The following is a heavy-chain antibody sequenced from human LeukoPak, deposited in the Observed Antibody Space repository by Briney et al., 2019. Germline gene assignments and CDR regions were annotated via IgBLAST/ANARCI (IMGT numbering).Heavy chain of an antibody. CDR3: ATVTRVDFDY. D-gene: IGHD4-11*01. CDR1: GFTFSSYT. V-gene: IGHV3-30*09. Sequence: GGSLRLSCAASGFTFSSYTFYWFRQAPGKGLEWVASVSVEGIGRYFRGSVEGRFAISRDDSEKSVFLQMSNVRPEDTALYFCATVTRVDFDYWGQGTLVAVSS. J-gene: IGHJ4*02. CDR2: VSVEGIGR.